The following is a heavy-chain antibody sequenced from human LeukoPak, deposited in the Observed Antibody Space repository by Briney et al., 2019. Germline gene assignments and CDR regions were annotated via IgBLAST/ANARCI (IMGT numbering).Heavy chain of an antibody. D-gene: IGHD6-19*01. Sequence: GGSLRLSCAASGFTFSSYSMNWVRQAPGKGLEWVSYISSSSSTIYYADSVKGRFTISRDNAKNSLYLQMNSLRAEDTAVYYCARDWSAVAGVLPGVWGQGTTVTVSS. CDR2: ISSSSSTI. J-gene: IGHJ6*02. CDR1: GFTFSSYS. V-gene: IGHV3-48*04. CDR3: ARDWSAVAGVLPGV.